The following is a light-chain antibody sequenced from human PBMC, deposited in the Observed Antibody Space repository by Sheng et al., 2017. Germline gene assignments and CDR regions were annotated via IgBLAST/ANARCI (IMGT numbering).Light chain of an antibody. CDR2: YAS. CDR1: QSIGSS. J-gene: IGKJ2*01. CDR3: HQTSSLPYT. Sequence: EIVLTQSPDFQSVTPKQEVTITCRASQSIGSSLHWYQQKPDQSPKLLIKYASQSFSGVPSRFRGSGSGTDFTLSINSLEPEDAATYFCHQTSSLPYTFGQGTXLEIK. V-gene: IGKV6-21*01.